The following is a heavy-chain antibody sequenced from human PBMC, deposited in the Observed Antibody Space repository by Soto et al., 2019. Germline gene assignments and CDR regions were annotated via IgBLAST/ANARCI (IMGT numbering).Heavy chain of an antibody. CDR1: GYTFTSYG. Sequence: GASVKVSCKASGYTFTSYGISWVRQAPGQGLEWMGGVIPIFGTANYAQKFQGRVTITADKSTSTAYMELSSLRSEDTAVYYCARDDPHIAATRPYAYYYYGMDVWGQGTTVTVSS. J-gene: IGHJ6*02. CDR2: VIPIFGTA. D-gene: IGHD6-13*01. CDR3: ARDDPHIAATRPYAYYYYGMDV. V-gene: IGHV1-69*06.